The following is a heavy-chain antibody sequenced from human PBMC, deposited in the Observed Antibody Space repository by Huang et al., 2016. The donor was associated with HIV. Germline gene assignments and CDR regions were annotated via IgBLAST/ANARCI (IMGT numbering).Heavy chain of an antibody. J-gene: IGHJ2*01. D-gene: IGHD3-22*01. V-gene: IGHV3-21*01. CDR1: GFTFSSYS. Sequence: EVQLVESGGGLVKPGESLRLSCAASGFTFSSYSMNWVRQAPGKGLEWVSSISSSSSYIYYADSVKGRFTIARDNAKNSLYLQRNSLRAEDTALYYCARADYYDSSGYPDWYFDLWGRGTLVTVSS. CDR3: ARADYYDSSGYPDWYFDL. CDR2: ISSSSSYI.